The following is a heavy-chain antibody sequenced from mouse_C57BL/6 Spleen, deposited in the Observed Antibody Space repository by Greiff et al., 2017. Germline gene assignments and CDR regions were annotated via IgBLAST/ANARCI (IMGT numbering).Heavy chain of an antibody. CDR2: IHPNSGST. V-gene: IGHV1-64*01. Sequence: QVQLKQPGAELVKPGASVKLSCKASGYTFTSYWMHWVKQRPGQGLEWIGMIHPNSGSTNYNQKFKSKATLTVDKSSSTAYMQLSSLTSEDSTVXDCARSNGESYCGNSCHFDYWGQGTTLTVSS. J-gene: IGHJ2*01. CDR3: ARSNGESYCGNSCHFDY. CDR1: GYTFTSYW. D-gene: IGHD1-1*01.